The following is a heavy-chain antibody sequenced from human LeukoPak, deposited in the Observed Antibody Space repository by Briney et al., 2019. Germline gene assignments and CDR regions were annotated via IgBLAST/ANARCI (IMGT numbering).Heavy chain of an antibody. Sequence: GGSLRLSCVASGFTFSHDYMSWIRQAPGKGLEWVLTISTSGSTIYYADSVKGRFSISRDNAKNSLYLQMNSLRAEDTAVYYCARAPNRVTMVRGGLRALYMDVWGKGTTVTVSS. CDR1: GFTFSHDY. D-gene: IGHD3-10*01. CDR2: ISTSGSTI. J-gene: IGHJ6*03. V-gene: IGHV3-11*04. CDR3: ARAPNRVTMVRGGLRALYMDV.